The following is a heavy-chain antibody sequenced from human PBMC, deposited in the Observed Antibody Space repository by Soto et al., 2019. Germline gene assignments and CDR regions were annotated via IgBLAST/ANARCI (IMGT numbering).Heavy chain of an antibody. CDR2: IIPIFGTA. D-gene: IGHD1-1*01. V-gene: IGHV1-69*01. CDR1: GGTFSSYA. J-gene: IGHJ4*02. Sequence: QVQLVQSGAEVKKPGSSVKVSCKASGGTFSSYAISWVPQAPGQGLEWMGGIIPIFGTANYAQKCQGRVTITEDESTSTDYMELSSLRSEDTAVYYCARGTGVGYRVVYFDYWGQGPLVTVSS. CDR3: ARGTGVGYRVVYFDY.